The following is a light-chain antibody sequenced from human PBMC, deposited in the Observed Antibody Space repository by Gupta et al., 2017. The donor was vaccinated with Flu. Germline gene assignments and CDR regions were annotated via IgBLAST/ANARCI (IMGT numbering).Light chain of an antibody. Sequence: IVMTQSPLSLPVTPGEPAAISCRSSQSLLHSNVHNYLDWYVQKPGQSPQLLILLGSSRASGVPDRFSGSGSGTDFTLKISRVEAEDVGVYYCMQALQTPMTFGPGTKVDIK. V-gene: IGKV2-28*01. CDR3: MQALQTPMT. CDR2: LGS. J-gene: IGKJ3*01. CDR1: QSLLHSNVHNY.